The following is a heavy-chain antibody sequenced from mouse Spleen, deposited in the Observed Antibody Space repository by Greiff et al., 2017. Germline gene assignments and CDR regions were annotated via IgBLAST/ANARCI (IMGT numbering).Heavy chain of an antibody. J-gene: IGHJ2*01. CDR1: GYTFTDYE. Sequence: QVQLQQSGAELVRPGASVTLSCKASGYTFTDYEMHWVKQTPVHGLEWIGAIDPETGGTAYNQKFKGKAILTADKSSSTAYMELRSLTSEDSAVYYCTRWLTGTNYWGQGTTLTVSS. CDR3: TRWLTGTNY. CDR2: IDPETGGT. D-gene: IGHD4-1*01. V-gene: IGHV1-15*01.